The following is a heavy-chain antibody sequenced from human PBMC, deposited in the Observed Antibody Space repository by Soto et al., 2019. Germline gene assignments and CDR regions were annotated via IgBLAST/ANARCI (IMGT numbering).Heavy chain of an antibody. CDR3: ARAPLFGVVIRSYYYYYMDV. V-gene: IGHV1-8*01. CDR2: MNPNSGNT. J-gene: IGHJ6*03. Sequence: ASVKVSCKASGYTFTSYDINCVRQATGQGLEWMGWMNPNSGNTGYAQKFQGRVTMTRNTSISTAYMELSSLRSEDTAVYYCARAPLFGVVIRSYYYYYMDVWGKGTTVTVSS. CDR1: GYTFTSYD. D-gene: IGHD3-3*01.